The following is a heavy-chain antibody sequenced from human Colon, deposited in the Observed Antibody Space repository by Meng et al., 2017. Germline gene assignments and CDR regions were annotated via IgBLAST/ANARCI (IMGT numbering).Heavy chain of an antibody. CDR1: GASIRTTYW. D-gene: IGHD2-15*01. Sequence: QVQLVEHGPGLVKPSGTLSFTCAVPGASIRTTYWWSRVRQPPGKGLEWIGEVHHSGGTNYNPSLKSRVTISVDESNNQYSLSLTSVTAADTAIYYCGRNGAYSIDPWGRGILVTVSS. J-gene: IGHJ5*02. CDR2: VHHSGGT. V-gene: IGHV4-4*02. CDR3: GRNGAYSIDP.